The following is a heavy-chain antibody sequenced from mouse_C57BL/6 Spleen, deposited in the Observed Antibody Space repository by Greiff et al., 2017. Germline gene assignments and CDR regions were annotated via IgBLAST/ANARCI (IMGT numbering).Heavy chain of an antibody. CDR3: ASYGSSYWFAY. J-gene: IGHJ3*01. D-gene: IGHD1-1*01. Sequence: EVQVVESGGGLVKPGGSLKLSCAASGFTFSSYAMSWVRQTPEKRLEWVATISDGGSYTYYPDNVKGRFTISRDNAKNNLYLQMSHLKSEDTAMYYCASYGSSYWFAYWGQGTLVTVSA. V-gene: IGHV5-4*01. CDR2: ISDGGSYT. CDR1: GFTFSSYA.